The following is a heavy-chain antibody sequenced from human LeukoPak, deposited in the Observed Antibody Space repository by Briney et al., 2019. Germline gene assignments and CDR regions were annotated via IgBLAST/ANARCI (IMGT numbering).Heavy chain of an antibody. D-gene: IGHD6-19*01. CDR3: ARQQYYFDY. CDR2: IYYSGST. CDR1: GGSISSYF. J-gene: IGHJ4*02. Sequence: SETLSLTCAVSGGSISSYFWSWIRQPPGKGLEWIGYIYYSGSTTYNPSLKSRVTISVDTSKNQFSLKLSSVTAADTAVYYCARQQYYFDYWGQGTLVTVSS. V-gene: IGHV4-59*08.